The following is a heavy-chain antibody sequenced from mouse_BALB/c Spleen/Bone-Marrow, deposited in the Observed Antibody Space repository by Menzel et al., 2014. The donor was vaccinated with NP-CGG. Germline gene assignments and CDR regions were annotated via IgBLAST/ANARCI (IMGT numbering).Heavy chain of an antibody. V-gene: IGHV3-2*02. J-gene: IGHJ2*01. CDR2: ISYSGST. Sequence: DVQLQESGPGLVKPSQSLSLTCTVTGYSITSDYAWNWIRQFPGNKLEWMGYISYSGSTDYNPSLKSRISITRDTSKNQFFLQLNSVTTEDTATYYCARATYYGNFFDYWGQGTTLTVSS. D-gene: IGHD2-10*01. CDR3: ARATYYGNFFDY. CDR1: GYSITSDYA.